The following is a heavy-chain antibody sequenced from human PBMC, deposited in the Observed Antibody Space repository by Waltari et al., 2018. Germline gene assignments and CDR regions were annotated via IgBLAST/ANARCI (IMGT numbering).Heavy chain of an antibody. D-gene: IGHD3-16*01. J-gene: IGHJ6*03. CDR3: ARSRRGRGGFRYYYYMDV. CDR2: INHSGST. CDR1: GGSFGGYS. Sequence: QVQLQQWGAGLLKPSETLSLTCAVYGGSFGGYSWSWTRQPPGKGLEWIGEINHSGSTNYNPSLKSRVTISVDTSKNQFSLKLSSVTAADTAVYYCARSRRGRGGFRYYYYMDVWGKGTTVTVSS. V-gene: IGHV4-34*01.